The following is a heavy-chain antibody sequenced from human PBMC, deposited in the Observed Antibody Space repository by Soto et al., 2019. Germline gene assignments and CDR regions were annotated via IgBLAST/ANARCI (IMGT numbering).Heavy chain of an antibody. CDR2: ISGSGGST. CDR3: AKAQDIGVVVAATLDY. CDR1: GFTFSSYA. D-gene: IGHD2-15*01. V-gene: IGHV3-23*01. J-gene: IGHJ4*02. Sequence: EVQLLESGGGLVQPGGSLRLSCAASGFTFSSYAMSWVRQAPGKGLEWVSAISGSGGSTYYADSVKGRFTISRDNSKNTLYLQMNSLRDEDMAVYYCAKAQDIGVVVAATLDYWGQGTLVTVSS.